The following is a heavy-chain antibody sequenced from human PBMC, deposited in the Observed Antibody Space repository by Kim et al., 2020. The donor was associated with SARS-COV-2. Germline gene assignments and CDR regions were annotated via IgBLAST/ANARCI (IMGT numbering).Heavy chain of an antibody. CDR1: GGSISSSSYY. V-gene: IGHV4-39*01. J-gene: IGHJ4*02. D-gene: IGHD5-18*01. CDR2: IYYSGST. Sequence: SETLSLTCTVSGGSISSSSYYWGWIRQPPGKGLEWIGSIYYSGSTYYNPSLKSRVTISVDTSKNQFSLKLSSVTAADTAVYYCARAKSGYSYGLDRPSPYIDYWGQGTLVTVSS. CDR3: ARAKSGYSYGLDRPSPYIDY.